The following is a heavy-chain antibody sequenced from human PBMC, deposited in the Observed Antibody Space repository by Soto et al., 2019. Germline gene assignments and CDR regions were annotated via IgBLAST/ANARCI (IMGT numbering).Heavy chain of an antibody. Sequence: QVQLVQSGAEVKKPGSSVKVSCKASGGTFSSYTISWVRQAPGQGLEWMGRIIPILGIANYAQKFQGRVTITADKSPSTAYMELSSLRSEDTAVYYCAWRVGVTVLGLADWGQGTLVTVSS. D-gene: IGHD1-26*01. J-gene: IGHJ4*02. CDR1: GGTFSSYT. CDR2: IIPILGIA. V-gene: IGHV1-69*02. CDR3: AWRVGVTVLGLAD.